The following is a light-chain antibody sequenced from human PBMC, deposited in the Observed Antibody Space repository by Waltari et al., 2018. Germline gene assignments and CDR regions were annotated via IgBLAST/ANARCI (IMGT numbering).Light chain of an antibody. J-gene: IGLJ3*02. CDR3: CSYAGSIWV. Sequence: QSALTQPRSVSGSPGQSVTISCTGTSSDVGGYNYVSWYQQHPGKAPKLMIYNVTKRPSGVPDRCSGSKSGNAASLTISGLQAEDEADYYCCSYAGSIWVFGGGTKMTVL. CDR2: NVT. CDR1: SSDVGGYNY. V-gene: IGLV2-11*01.